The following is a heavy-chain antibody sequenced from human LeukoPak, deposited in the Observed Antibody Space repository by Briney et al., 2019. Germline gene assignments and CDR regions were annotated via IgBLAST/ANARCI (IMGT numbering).Heavy chain of an antibody. CDR1: GFTFDNYA. CDR2: ISGDGSKT. Sequence: PGGSLRLSCAASGFTFDNYAMHWVRQAPGKGLEWVSLISGDGSKTNYADSVKGRFTISRDNSKNSLYLQLNSLRTDDIALYYCAKDSASVSTAYLYSWFDLWGQGTLVTVSS. D-gene: IGHD2-2*01. J-gene: IGHJ5*02. CDR3: AKDSASVSTAYLYSWFDL. V-gene: IGHV3-43*02.